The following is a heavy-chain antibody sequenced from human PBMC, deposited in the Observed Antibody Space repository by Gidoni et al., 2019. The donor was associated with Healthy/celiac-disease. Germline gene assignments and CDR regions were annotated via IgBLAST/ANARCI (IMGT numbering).Heavy chain of an antibody. Sequence: QVQLVESGGGVVQPGRSLRLSCAASGFTFSSYGMHWVRQAPGKGLEWVAVISYDGSNKYYADSVKGRFTISRDNSKTTLYLQMNSLRAEDTAVYYCAKDGRGYTRNYYYYGMDVWGQGTTVTVSS. CDR1: GFTFSSYG. V-gene: IGHV3-30*18. CDR2: ISYDGSNK. CDR3: AKDGRGYTRNYYYYGMDV. J-gene: IGHJ6*02. D-gene: IGHD5-18*01.